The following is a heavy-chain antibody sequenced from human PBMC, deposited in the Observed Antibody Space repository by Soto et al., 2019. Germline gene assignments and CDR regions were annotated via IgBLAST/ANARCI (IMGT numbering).Heavy chain of an antibody. CDR2: IKQDGSEK. J-gene: IGHJ6*02. Sequence: GGSLRISCAASGFTFSSYWMSWVRQAPGKGLEWVANIKQDGSEKYYVDSVKGRFTISRDNAKNSLYLQMNSLRAEDTAVYYCARDPNIVATMGSIYYYYGMDVWGQGTTVTVSS. CDR1: GFTFSSYW. V-gene: IGHV3-7*01. D-gene: IGHD5-12*01. CDR3: ARDPNIVATMGSIYYYYGMDV.